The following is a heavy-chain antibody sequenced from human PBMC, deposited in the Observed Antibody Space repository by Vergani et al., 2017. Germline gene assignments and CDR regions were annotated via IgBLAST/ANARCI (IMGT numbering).Heavy chain of an antibody. CDR1: GFTFSSYG. V-gene: IGHV3-30*18. Sequence: QVQLVESGGGVVQPGRSLRLSCAASGFTFSSYGMHWVRQAPGKGLEWVAVISYDGSNKYYADSVKGRFTISRDNSKNTLYLHMNSLRAEDTAVYYCAKDRTATELYYYYGMDVWGQGTTVTVSS. CDR2: ISYDGSNK. D-gene: IGHD1-14*01. J-gene: IGHJ6*02. CDR3: AKDRTATELYYYYGMDV.